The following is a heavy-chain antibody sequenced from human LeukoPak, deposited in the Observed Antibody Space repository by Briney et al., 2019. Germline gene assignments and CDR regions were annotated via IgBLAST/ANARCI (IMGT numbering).Heavy chain of an antibody. V-gene: IGHV3-48*03. Sequence: GGSLRLSCAASGFNFSIYEMNCVREARGEGLEWVSYLSSCGNTIYYADSVKGRFTISRDNAKNSLYLQMNSLRAEDTAVYYCAGSPVLLWFGELTKVDYWGQGTLVTVSS. CDR2: LSSCGNTI. D-gene: IGHD3-10*01. CDR1: GFNFSIYE. J-gene: IGHJ4*02. CDR3: AGSPVLLWFGELTKVDY.